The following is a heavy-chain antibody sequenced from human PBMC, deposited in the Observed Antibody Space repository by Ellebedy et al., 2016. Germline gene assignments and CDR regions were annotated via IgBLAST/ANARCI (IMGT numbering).Heavy chain of an antibody. CDR3: AGGEWDGRTVVVTTDYESAHFMDV. J-gene: IGHJ6*03. CDR2: VNSDGSST. V-gene: IGHV3-74*01. CDR1: GFTLSDYW. Sequence: GESLKISXAASGFTLSDYWMHWVRQVPGKGLVWVSRVNSDGSSTSYADSVKGRFTISRDNAKNTLYLQMNSLRAEDTAVYFCAGGEWDGRTVVVTTDYESAHFMDVWGKGTTVTVAS. D-gene: IGHD3-22*01.